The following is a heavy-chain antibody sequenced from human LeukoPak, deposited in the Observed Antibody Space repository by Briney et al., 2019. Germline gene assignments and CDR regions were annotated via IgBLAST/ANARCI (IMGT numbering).Heavy chain of an antibody. CDR1: GYTFTGYY. CDR2: INPNSGGT. Sequence: ASVKVSCKASGYTFTGYYMHWVRQAPGQGLEWKGWINPNSGGTNYAQKFQGRVTMTRDTSISTAYMELSRLRSDDTAVYYCARAYQDYYDSSGYTRRYYYYYMDVWGKGTTVTVSS. CDR3: ARAYQDYYDSSGYTRRYYYYYMDV. D-gene: IGHD3-22*01. J-gene: IGHJ6*03. V-gene: IGHV1-2*02.